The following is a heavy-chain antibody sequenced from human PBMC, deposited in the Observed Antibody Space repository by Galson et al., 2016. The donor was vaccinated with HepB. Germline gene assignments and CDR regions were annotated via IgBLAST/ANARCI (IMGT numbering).Heavy chain of an antibody. J-gene: IGHJ6*04. D-gene: IGHD2-15*01. CDR3: TRGLHSFYGVDV. Sequence: ETLSLTCTVSGDSFTPYFYNWIRQPAGKGLEWIGQIYTSGNTAYNPSLKSRLAMSVDTSRNQLSLRLSSVTAADTAVYYCTRGLHSFYGVDVWGKGTTVTVSS. CDR2: IYTSGNT. V-gene: IGHV4-4*07. CDR1: GDSFTPYF.